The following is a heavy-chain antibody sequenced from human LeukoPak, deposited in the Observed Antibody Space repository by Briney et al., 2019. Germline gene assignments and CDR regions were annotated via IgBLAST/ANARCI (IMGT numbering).Heavy chain of an antibody. D-gene: IGHD1-26*01. V-gene: IGHV5-51*01. J-gene: IGHJ4*02. CDR1: GYSFTTYW. CDR3: ARRMGGSYYESSGAFDY. CDR2: IYPGDSDT. Sequence: GESPKISCKGSGYSFTTYWIAWVRQMPGKGLEWMGIIYPGDSDTRYSPSFQGQVTISADKSISTAYLQWSSLKASDTAMYYCARRMGGSYYESSGAFDYWGLGTLVTVSS.